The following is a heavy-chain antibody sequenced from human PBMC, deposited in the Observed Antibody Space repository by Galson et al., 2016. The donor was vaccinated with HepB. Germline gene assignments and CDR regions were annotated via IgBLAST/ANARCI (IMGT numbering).Heavy chain of an antibody. J-gene: IGHJ4*02. CDR1: GGSIRSNNLH. V-gene: IGHV4-39*01. CDR2: IYDSGST. D-gene: IGHD2/OR15-2a*01. CDR3: GRRRGGFPDY. Sequence: SETLSLTCTVSGGSIRSNNLHWGWIRQPPGKGLEWIGNIYDSGSTYYNPSLKSRVTISVDTSKNQFSLKLNSVTAADTAVYYCGRRRGGFPDYWGQGTLVTVSS.